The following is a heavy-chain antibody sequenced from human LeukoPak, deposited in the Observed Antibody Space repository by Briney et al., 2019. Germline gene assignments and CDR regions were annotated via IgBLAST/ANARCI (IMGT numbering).Heavy chain of an antibody. J-gene: IGHJ5*02. CDR3: ARGVRITIFGVVIENWFDP. Sequence: PSETLSLTCTVSVGSISIYYWSGIRRPPGKGLEWVGYIYYSGSTNFNPPLKSLVTISVDTAKNQFSLKLSSVTAADAAVYYCARGVRITIFGVVIENWFDPWGQGTLVTVSS. CDR1: VGSISIYY. D-gene: IGHD3-3*01. V-gene: IGHV4-59*01. CDR2: IYYSGST.